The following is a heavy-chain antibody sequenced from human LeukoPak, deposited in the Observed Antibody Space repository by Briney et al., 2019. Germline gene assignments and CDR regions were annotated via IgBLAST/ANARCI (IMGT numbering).Heavy chain of an antibody. CDR3: ARVAPPLDYDFWSGSEDCYFDY. V-gene: IGHV1-2*04. CDR1: GYTFTGYY. D-gene: IGHD3-3*01. J-gene: IGHJ4*02. CDR2: INPNSGGT. Sequence: ASVKVSCKASGYTFTGYYMHWVRQAPGQGLEWMGWINPNSGGTNYAQKFQGWVTMTRDTSISTAYMELSRLRSDDTAVYYCARVAPPLDYDFWSGSEDCYFDYWGQGTLVTVSS.